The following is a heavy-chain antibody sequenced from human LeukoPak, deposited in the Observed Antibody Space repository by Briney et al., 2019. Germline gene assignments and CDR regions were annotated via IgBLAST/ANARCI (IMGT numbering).Heavy chain of an antibody. CDR1: GLIVSRNY. CDR2: IYSDGST. CDR3: AGVTPPTD. Sequence: GGSLRLSCAAPGLIVSRNYMTWVRQAPGKGLEWLSVIYSDGSTHYADSVKGRFIISRDNSKNTLYLQMNTLRAEDTAVYYCAGVTPPTDWGQGTRVTVSS. V-gene: IGHV3-66*01. J-gene: IGHJ4*02. D-gene: IGHD1-14*01.